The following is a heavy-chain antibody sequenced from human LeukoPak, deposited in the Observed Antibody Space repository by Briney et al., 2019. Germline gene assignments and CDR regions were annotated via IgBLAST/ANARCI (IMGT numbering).Heavy chain of an antibody. J-gene: IGHJ4*02. Sequence: ASVKVSCKASGYTFINHAIHWVRQAPGQRLEWMGIINPSGGNINYAQKFQGRVTMTRDTSTSTVYMELSSLRSEDTAVYFCARDQGLTGYFDYWGQGTLVTVSS. V-gene: IGHV1-46*01. CDR1: GYTFINHA. CDR3: ARDQGLTGYFDY. CDR2: INPSGGNI. D-gene: IGHD3-9*01.